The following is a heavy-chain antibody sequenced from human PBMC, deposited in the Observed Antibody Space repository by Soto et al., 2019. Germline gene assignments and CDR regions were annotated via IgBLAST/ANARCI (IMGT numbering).Heavy chain of an antibody. J-gene: IGHJ4*02. CDR2: ISPGGDRI. CDR1: GFMFDSYA. CDR3: TKIADSAGWGVDF. D-gene: IGHD6-19*01. V-gene: IGHV3-48*02. Sequence: EVQLVESGGGLVQPGGSLRLSCVASGFMFDSYAMNWVRQAPGKGLEWVSYISPGGDRIYYAESLKGRITISRANARNSLSLPMNILSDEDTAVYYCTKIADSAGWGVDFWGQGTLVTVSS.